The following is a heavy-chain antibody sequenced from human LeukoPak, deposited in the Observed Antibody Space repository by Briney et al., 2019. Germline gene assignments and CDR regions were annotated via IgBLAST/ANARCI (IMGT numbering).Heavy chain of an antibody. CDR3: AGQLGFCSGGTCYSDEYYYYYYMDV. J-gene: IGHJ6*03. Sequence: SETLSLTCTVSGGSISSYYWSWIRQPPGKGLEWIGYIYYSGSTNYHPSLKSRVIISVDTSKNQFSLKLSSVTAADTAVYYCAGQLGFCSGGTCYSDEYYYYYYMDVWGKGTTVTVSS. V-gene: IGHV4-59*01. CDR1: GGSISSYY. CDR2: IYYSGST. D-gene: IGHD2-15*01.